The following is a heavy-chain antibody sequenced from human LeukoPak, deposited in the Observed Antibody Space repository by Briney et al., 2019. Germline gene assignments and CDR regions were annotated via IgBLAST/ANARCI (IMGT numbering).Heavy chain of an antibody. CDR2: ISSSSSYI. J-gene: IGHJ4*02. Sequence: GGSLRLSCAASGFTFSSYSMNWVRQAPGKGLEWVSSISSSSSYIYYADSVKGRFTISRDNAKNSLYLQMNSLRAEDTALYYCAKATSWSGPVDYWGQGTLVTVSS. D-gene: IGHD3-3*01. CDR1: GFTFSSYS. V-gene: IGHV3-21*04. CDR3: AKATSWSGPVDY.